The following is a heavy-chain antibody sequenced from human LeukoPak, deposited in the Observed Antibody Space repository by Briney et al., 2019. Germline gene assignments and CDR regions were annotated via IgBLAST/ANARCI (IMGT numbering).Heavy chain of an antibody. J-gene: IGHJ6*03. CDR2: IYSDNT. V-gene: IGHV3-53*01. CDR3: ARDNYYYYMDV. CDR1: GFTFSSYV. Sequence: QSGGSLRLSCAASGFTFSSYVMHWVRQAPGKGLEWVSFIYSDNTHYSDSVKGRFTISRDNSKNTLYLQMNSLRAEDTAVYYCARDNYYYYMDVWGKGTTVTISS.